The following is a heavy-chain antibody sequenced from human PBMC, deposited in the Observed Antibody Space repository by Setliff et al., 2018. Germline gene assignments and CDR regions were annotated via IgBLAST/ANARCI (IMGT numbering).Heavy chain of an antibody. CDR1: GGSFSGYY. Sequence: PSETLSLTCAVYGGSFSGYYWSWIRQPPGKGLEWIGEINHSGSTNYNPSLKSRVTISVDTSKNQLSLKLSSVTAADTAVYYCTRGPDGYTYQGAFGIWGQGTMVTVSS. CDR2: INHSGST. J-gene: IGHJ3*02. V-gene: IGHV4-34*01. CDR3: TRGPDGYTYQGAFGI. D-gene: IGHD5-12*01.